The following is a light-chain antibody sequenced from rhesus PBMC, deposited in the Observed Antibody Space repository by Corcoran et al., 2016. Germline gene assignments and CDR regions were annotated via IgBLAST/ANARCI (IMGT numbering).Light chain of an antibody. CDR2: AAS. Sequence: DIQMTQSPSALSASVGDRVTISCRASQNIFRNLAWYQQKPGKAPKLLIYAASSLQTGIPSRFSGSGFGTDFTLTISSLQPEDSAAYYCQHYYDDPLTFGGGTKVEIK. J-gene: IGKJ4*01. V-gene: IGKV1S8*01. CDR1: QNIFRN. CDR3: QHYYDDPLT.